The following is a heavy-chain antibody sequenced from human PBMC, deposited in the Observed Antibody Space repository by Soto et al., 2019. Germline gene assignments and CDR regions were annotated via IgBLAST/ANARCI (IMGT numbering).Heavy chain of an antibody. CDR3: AKDLAMTTVTTASFDY. CDR1: GFTFSSYA. CDR2: MSGSGGST. D-gene: IGHD4-17*01. V-gene: IGHV3-23*01. J-gene: IGHJ4*02. Sequence: EVQLLESGGGLVQPGGSLRLSCAASGFTFSSYAMSWFRQAPGKGLEWVSAMSGSGGSTYYAASVKGRFTISRDNSKNTLYLQMNSLRAEDTAVYYGAKDLAMTTVTTASFDYWGQGTLVTVSS.